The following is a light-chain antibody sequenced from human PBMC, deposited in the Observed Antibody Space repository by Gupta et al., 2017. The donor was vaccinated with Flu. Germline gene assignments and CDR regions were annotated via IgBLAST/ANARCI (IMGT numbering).Light chain of an antibody. Sequence: PSSLSASVGDRVTTSCRASRYINNDLNWYKKKPGKAPKLLIYVASTLQRGFPSRFSGGGSGADFTLAFRSRQPEDFASYYCQQRDDSTWTFGQGTKVEIK. J-gene: IGKJ1*01. CDR3: QQRDDSTWT. CDR1: RYINND. CDR2: VAS. V-gene: IGKV1-39*01.